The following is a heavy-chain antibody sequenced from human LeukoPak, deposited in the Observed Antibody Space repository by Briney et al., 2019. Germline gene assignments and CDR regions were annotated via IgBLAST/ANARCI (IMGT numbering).Heavy chain of an antibody. CDR3: ARYSSSSGGAAYYLDY. CDR1: GFTFSSYA. Sequence: PGGSLRLSCAASGFTFSSYAMSWVRQAPGKGLEWVSAISGSGGSTYYADSVQGRFTISRDNAKNILYLQINSLRSEDTAVYYCARYSSSSGGAAYYLDYWGHGTLVTVSS. V-gene: IGHV3-23*01. J-gene: IGHJ4*01. CDR2: ISGSGGST. D-gene: IGHD6-6*01.